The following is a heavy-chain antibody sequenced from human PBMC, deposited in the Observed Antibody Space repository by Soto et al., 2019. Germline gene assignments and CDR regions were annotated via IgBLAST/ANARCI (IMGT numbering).Heavy chain of an antibody. CDR1: GYSFTSYW. Sequence: PGESLKISCKGSGYSFTSYWISWVRQMPGKGLEWMGRIDPSDSYTNYSPSFQGHVTMSADKSINTAYLQWSSLKASDTAMYYCARHGWSADSKIDYWGQGTLVTVSS. D-gene: IGHD3-10*01. J-gene: IGHJ4*02. CDR3: ARHGWSADSKIDY. CDR2: IDPSDSYT. V-gene: IGHV5-10-1*01.